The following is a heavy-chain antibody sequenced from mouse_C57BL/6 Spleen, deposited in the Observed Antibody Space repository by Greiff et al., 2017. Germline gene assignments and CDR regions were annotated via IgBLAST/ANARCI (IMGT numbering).Heavy chain of an antibody. CDR1: GFSLTSYG. V-gene: IGHV2-6-1*01. Sequence: VKLQESGPGLVAPSQSLTISCTVSGFSLTSYGVHWVRQPPGEGLEWLVVIWSDGSTTYNSALETRLSIGKDNSKSQVFLRMNSLQTDDTAMYCCGGQDYGNCVWYFEVWGTGTTVTVA. J-gene: IGHJ1*03. CDR3: GGQDYGNCVWYFEV. D-gene: IGHD2-1*01. CDR2: IWSDGST.